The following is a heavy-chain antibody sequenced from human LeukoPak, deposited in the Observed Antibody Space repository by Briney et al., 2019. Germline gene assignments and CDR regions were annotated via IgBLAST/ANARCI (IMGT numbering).Heavy chain of an antibody. CDR2: IYYSGST. CDR1: GGSISTYY. D-gene: IGHD2-15*01. CDR3: ACGPVVSSTRHVFKFEY. Sequence: SETLSLTCTVSGGSISTYYWSWIRQPPGRRLEWIGYIYYSGSTNYNPSLESRVTMSVDTSKNQFSLKLSSVTAADTAGYYCACGPVVSSTRHVFKFEYWGQGTLDSVSS. V-gene: IGHV4-59*08. J-gene: IGHJ4*02.